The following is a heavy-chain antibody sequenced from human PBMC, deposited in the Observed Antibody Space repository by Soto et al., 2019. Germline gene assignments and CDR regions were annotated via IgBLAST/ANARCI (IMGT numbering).Heavy chain of an antibody. CDR2: ISYDGSNK. Sequence: QVQLVESGGGVVQPGRSLRLSCAASGFTFSSYGMHWVRQAPGKGLEWVAVISYDGSNKYYADSVKGRFTISRDNSKNTLYMQMNSLRAEDTDVYYCAKGIAYYYDGMYVWCQGTTVTVSS. CDR3: AKGIAYYYDGMYV. CDR1: GFTFSSYG. D-gene: IGHD2-21*01. J-gene: IGHJ6*02. V-gene: IGHV3-30*18.